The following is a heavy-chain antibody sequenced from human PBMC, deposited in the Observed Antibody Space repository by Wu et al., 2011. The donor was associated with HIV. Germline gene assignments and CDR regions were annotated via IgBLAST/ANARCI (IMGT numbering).Heavy chain of an antibody. V-gene: IGHV1-2*02. Sequence: QVQLGQSGAEVKKPGASVKVSCKASGYTFSDYYMYWVRQAPGQGLEWVGWINPNTGGTNYAQKFQGRVTLTRDTSITTAYMELSRLRSDDTAVYYCARKTKGDVSGDGRGFFFDLWGRGTRV. CDR3: ARKTKGDVSGDGRGFFFDL. D-gene: IGHD4-17*01. CDR2: INPNTGGT. CDR1: GYTFSDYY. J-gene: IGHJ2*01.